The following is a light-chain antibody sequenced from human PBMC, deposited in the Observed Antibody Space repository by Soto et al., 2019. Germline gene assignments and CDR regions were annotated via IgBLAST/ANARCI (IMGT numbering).Light chain of an antibody. V-gene: IGKV1-5*03. CDR2: KAS. CDR1: QSISSW. J-gene: IGKJ1*01. CDR3: QKYNSYSRT. Sequence: DIQMTQSPSTLSASVGDRVTITCRASQSISSWLAWYQQKPGKAPKLLIYKASSLESGVPSRFSGSGSGTEFTLTLSRLQPDDFASYYCQKYNSYSRTFGQGTKVEIK.